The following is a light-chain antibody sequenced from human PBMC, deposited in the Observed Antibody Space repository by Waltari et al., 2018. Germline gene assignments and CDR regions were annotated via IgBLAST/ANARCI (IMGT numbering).Light chain of an antibody. CDR3: AAWDDSLSRRV. J-gene: IGLJ3*02. CDR1: SSHIGSNY. V-gene: IGLV1-47*01. CDR2: RNN. Sequence: QSVLTQPPSASGTPGQRVTISCSGSSSHIGSNYVYWYQQLPGTAPKLLIYRNNQRPSGVPDRFSGSKSGTSASLAISGLRSEDEADYYCAAWDDSLSRRVFGGGTKLTVL.